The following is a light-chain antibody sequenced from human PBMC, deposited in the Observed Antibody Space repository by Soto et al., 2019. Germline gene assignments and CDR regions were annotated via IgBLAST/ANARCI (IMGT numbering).Light chain of an antibody. Sequence: QSALTQPASASGSPGQSVTISCTGTSSDVGTYKYVSWYQQHPGKAPKLMIYEVSQRPSGVSDRFSGSKSGNTASLTVSGLQAEDEADYYCGSYTSITTWVFGGGTKLTVL. J-gene: IGLJ3*02. CDR1: SSDVGTYKY. CDR2: EVS. CDR3: GSYTSITTWV. V-gene: IGLV2-14*01.